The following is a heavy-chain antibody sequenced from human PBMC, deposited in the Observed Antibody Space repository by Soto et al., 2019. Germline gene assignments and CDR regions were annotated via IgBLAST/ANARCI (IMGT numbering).Heavy chain of an antibody. Sequence: QVQLVQSGAEVKKPGSSVKVSCKASGGSFSSYSYNWVRQAPGQGLEWMGRIIPCGNIANYGQAFQDRGTMSADTFATTVYMELRSLTSEDTALYYCARDAAVTNAAMRMAYWGQGTLVTVSS. CDR3: ARDAAVTNAAMRMAY. V-gene: IGHV1-69*08. J-gene: IGHJ4*02. CDR1: GGSFSSYS. D-gene: IGHD6-13*01. CDR2: IIPCGNIA.